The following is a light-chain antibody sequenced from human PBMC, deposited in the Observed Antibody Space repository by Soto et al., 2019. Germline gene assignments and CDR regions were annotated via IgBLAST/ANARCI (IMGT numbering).Light chain of an antibody. CDR3: QQYGSLPQT. CDR2: GAS. V-gene: IGKV3-20*01. Sequence: EIVLTQSPGTLSLSPGERATLSCRASQSVSNNYLAWYQQKPGQAPRLLIYGASSRATGIPDRFSGSGSGTDFTLTISRLEPEDFAVYYCQQYGSLPQTFGQGTKVEIK. J-gene: IGKJ1*01. CDR1: QSVSNNY.